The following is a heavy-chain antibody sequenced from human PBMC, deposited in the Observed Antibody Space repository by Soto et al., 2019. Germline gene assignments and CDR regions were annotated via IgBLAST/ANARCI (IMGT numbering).Heavy chain of an antibody. CDR2: IYYSGST. Sequence: SETLSLTCTVSGGSISSYYWSWIRQPPGKGLEWIGYIYYSGSTNYNPSLKSRVTISVDTSKNQFSLKLSSVTAADTAVYYCARDRICSGGRCFARWFDPWGQGTPVTVSS. V-gene: IGHV4-59*01. CDR1: GGSISSYY. CDR3: ARDRICSGGRCFARWFDP. D-gene: IGHD2-15*01. J-gene: IGHJ5*02.